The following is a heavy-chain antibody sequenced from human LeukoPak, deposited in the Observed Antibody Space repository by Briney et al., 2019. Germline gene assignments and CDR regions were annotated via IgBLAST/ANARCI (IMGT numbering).Heavy chain of an antibody. Sequence: ASVKVSCKASGYTFTGYYMNWVRQAPGQGLEWMGWINPNSGGTNYAQKFRGRVTMTRDTSISTAYMELSRLRSDDTAVYYCARVMSLTIFGVNGRGFDYWGQGTLVTVSS. V-gene: IGHV1-2*02. CDR1: GYTFTGYY. CDR2: INPNSGGT. D-gene: IGHD3-3*01. J-gene: IGHJ4*02. CDR3: ARVMSLTIFGVNGRGFDY.